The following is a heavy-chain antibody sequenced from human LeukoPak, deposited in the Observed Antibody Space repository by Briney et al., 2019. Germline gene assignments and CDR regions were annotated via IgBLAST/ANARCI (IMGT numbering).Heavy chain of an antibody. J-gene: IGHJ6*02. D-gene: IGHD1-26*01. CDR1: GYSFTSYW. V-gene: IGHV5-51*01. Sequence: GESLKISCKGSGYSFTSYWIGWVRQMPGKGLEWMGIIYPGDSDTRYSPSFQGQVTISADKSISTAYLQWSSLKASDTAMYYCARIIVGATNYYCGMDVWGQGTTVTVSS. CDR3: ARIIVGATNYYCGMDV. CDR2: IYPGDSDT.